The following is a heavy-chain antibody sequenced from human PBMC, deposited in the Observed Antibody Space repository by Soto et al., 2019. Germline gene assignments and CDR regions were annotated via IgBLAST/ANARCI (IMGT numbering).Heavy chain of an antibody. Sequence: AASVKVSCKASGYTFTSSGISWVRQAPGQGLEWMGWISSDNGNTNYAQHLQGRVSMTTDTSTSTAYMDLRSLRSDDTAVYYCARDQGITTVEVYSMYYYGMDVWGQGTTVTVSS. CDR3: ARDQGITTVEVYSMYYYGMDV. D-gene: IGHD3-3*01. CDR2: ISSDNGNT. CDR1: GYTFTSSG. J-gene: IGHJ6*02. V-gene: IGHV1-18*01.